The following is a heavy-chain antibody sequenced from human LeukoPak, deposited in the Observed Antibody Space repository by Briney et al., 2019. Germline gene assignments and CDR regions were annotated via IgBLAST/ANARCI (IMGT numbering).Heavy chain of an antibody. CDR1: GFTFSSYS. CDR3: ARVRQGSYSDY. CDR2: INTGSTSI. V-gene: IGHV3-48*04. Sequence: GGSLRLSCAASGFTFSSYSMSWVRQAPGKGLEWLSYINTGSTSIYYADSVKGRFTISRDNAKSSLHLQMNSLRAEDTAVYYCARVRQGSYSDYWGQGILVTVSS. J-gene: IGHJ4*02.